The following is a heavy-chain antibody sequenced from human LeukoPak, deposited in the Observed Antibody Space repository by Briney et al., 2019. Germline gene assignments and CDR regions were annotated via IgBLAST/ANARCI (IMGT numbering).Heavy chain of an antibody. CDR1: GYTFTSYY. CDR2: INPSGGST. V-gene: IGHV1-46*01. J-gene: IGHJ4*02. D-gene: IGHD6-13*01. CDR3: ARDHGYSSSWYYFDY. Sequence: ASVKVSCKASGYTFTSYYMHWVRQAPGQGLEWMGIINPSGGSTSYAQKFQSRVSMTRDTSTSTVYMELSSLRSEDTAVYYCARDHGYSSSWYYFDYWGQGTLVTVSS.